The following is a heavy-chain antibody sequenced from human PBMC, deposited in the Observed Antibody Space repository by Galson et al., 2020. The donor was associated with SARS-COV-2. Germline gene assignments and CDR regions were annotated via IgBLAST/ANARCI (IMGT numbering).Heavy chain of an antibody. CDR2: INHRRST. CDR3: ARGSRYSGDGWIDP. Sequence: SETLFLTCAVYGGSSSGYYWSWIRQPPRKGLEWIGEINHRRSTNYNPSLKSRVAISVDTSNKQFSLKVTSVTAADTAVYFCARGSRYSGDGWIDPWGQGTLVTVSS. CDR1: GGSSSGYY. D-gene: IGHD5-12*01. J-gene: IGHJ5*02. V-gene: IGHV4-34*01.